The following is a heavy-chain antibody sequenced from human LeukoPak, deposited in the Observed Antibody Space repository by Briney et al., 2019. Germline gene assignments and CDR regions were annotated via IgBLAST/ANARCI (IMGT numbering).Heavy chain of an antibody. V-gene: IGHV3-7*03. CDR2: INHNGNVN. Sequence: GGSLRLSCAASGFTFSVHPMNWARQAPGKGLEWVASINHNGNVNYYVDSVKGRFTISRDNAKNSLYLQMSNLRAEDTAVYFCARGGGLDVWGQGATVTVSS. CDR1: GFTFSVHP. CDR3: ARGGGLDV. J-gene: IGHJ6*02. D-gene: IGHD3-16*01.